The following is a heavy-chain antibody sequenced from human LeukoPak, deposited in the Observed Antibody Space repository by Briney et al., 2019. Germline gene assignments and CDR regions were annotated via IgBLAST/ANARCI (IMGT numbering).Heavy chain of an antibody. J-gene: IGHJ4*02. CDR3: AEGYNPYYFDY. Sequence: PSETLSLTCTVSGDSIGSYSWNWIRQPPGKGLEWIGYIYYSGNTNYNPSLKSRVTISVDTSKNHFSLKLSSVTAADTAVYYCAEGYNPYYFDYWGQGTLVTVSS. D-gene: IGHD1-14*01. CDR1: GDSIGSYS. V-gene: IGHV4-59*01. CDR2: IYYSGNT.